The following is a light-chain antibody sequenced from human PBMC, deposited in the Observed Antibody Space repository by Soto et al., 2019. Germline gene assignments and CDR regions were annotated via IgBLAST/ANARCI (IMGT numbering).Light chain of an antibody. J-gene: IGLJ2*01. V-gene: IGLV2-8*01. Sequence: QSVLTQPPSASGSPGQSVTISCTGTSSDVGGYNYVSWYQQHPGKAPKLMNSEVSKRPSGVPDRFSGSKSGNTASLTVSGLQAEDEADYYCSSFAGNNNLVFGGGTKLTFL. CDR2: EVS. CDR3: SSFAGNNNLV. CDR1: SSDVGGYNY.